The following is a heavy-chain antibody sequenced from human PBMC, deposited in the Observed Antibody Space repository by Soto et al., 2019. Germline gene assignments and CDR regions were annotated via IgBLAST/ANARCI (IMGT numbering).Heavy chain of an antibody. CDR3: ARDLPSVLLWFGEREASLYYYYYGMDV. D-gene: IGHD3-10*01. CDR1: GYTFTSYY. CDR2: INPSGGST. V-gene: IGHV1-46*01. Sequence: MVSCKASGYTFTSYYMHWVRQAPGQGLEWMGIINPSGGSTSYAQKFQGRVTMTRDTSTSTVYMELSSLRSEDTAVYYCARDLPSVLLWFGEREASLYYYYYGMDVWGQGTTVTVSS. J-gene: IGHJ6*02.